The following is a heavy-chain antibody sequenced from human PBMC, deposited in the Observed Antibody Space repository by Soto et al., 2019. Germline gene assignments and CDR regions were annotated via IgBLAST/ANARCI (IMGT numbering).Heavy chain of an antibody. Sequence: GGSLRLSCVASGFTFSIYTMTWVRQAPGKGLEWVSSISGSGSGDTTYYADSVKGRFTISRDNSKNTLYLQMNSLTAEDTALYYCATDDSSGYYYRQSSYWGQGSLVTVSS. CDR1: GFTFSIYT. CDR3: ATDDSSGYYYRQSSY. CDR2: ISGSGSGDTT. V-gene: IGHV3-23*01. J-gene: IGHJ4*02. D-gene: IGHD3-22*01.